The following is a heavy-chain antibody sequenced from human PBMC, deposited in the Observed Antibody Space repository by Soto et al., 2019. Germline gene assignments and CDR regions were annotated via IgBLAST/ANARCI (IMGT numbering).Heavy chain of an antibody. D-gene: IGHD3-22*01. CDR1: GFTVSSNY. J-gene: IGHJ1*01. V-gene: IGHV3-53*01. CDR2: IYSGGST. Sequence: EVQLVESGGGLIQPGGSLRLSCAASGFTVSSNYMSWVRQAPGKGLEWVSVIYSGGSTYYADSVKGRFTISRDNSKNTLYLQMISLRAEDTAVYYCASDREDSGYPECFRHWSQGTLVTVST. CDR3: ASDREDSGYPECFRH.